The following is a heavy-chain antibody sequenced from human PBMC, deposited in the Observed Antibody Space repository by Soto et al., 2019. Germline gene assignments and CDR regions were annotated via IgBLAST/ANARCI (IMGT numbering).Heavy chain of an antibody. CDR2: ISGSGGST. CDR1: GFTFSSYA. J-gene: IGHJ4*02. Sequence: PGGSLRLSCAASGFTFSSYAMSWVRQAPGKGLEWVSSISGSGGSTNYADSVKGRFTISRDNSKNTLYLQMNSLRAEDTAVYYCAKGLRFLEWLPRHPLFDYWGQGTLVTVSS. V-gene: IGHV3-23*01. CDR3: AKGLRFLEWLPRHPLFDY. D-gene: IGHD3-3*01.